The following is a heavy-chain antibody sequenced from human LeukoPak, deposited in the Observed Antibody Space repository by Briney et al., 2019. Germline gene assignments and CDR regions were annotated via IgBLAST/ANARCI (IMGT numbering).Heavy chain of an antibody. D-gene: IGHD3-22*01. CDR2: IYNGVNT. Sequence: SETLSLTCTVSGASVSSASYWTWIRQPPGKGVEWIAHIYNGVNTNYNPSLKGRVTISVDTSKNQFSLRLNSVTAADTAVYYCARYHYDSSGYYYSYWGQGTLVTVSS. CDR1: GASVSSASY. V-gene: IGHV4-61*01. CDR3: ARYHYDSSGYYYSY. J-gene: IGHJ4*02.